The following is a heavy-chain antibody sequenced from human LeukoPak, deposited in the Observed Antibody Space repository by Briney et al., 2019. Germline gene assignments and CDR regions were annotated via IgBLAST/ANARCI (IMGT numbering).Heavy chain of an antibody. CDR2: IYYSGST. D-gene: IGHD1-1*01. CDR1: GGSISSYY. V-gene: IGHV4-59*01. Sequence: PSETLSLTCTVSGGSISSYYWSWIRQPPGKGLVWIGYIYYSGSTNYNPSLKSRVTISVDTSKNQFSLKLSSVTAADTAVYYCARVAETGTFFDYWGQGTLVTVSS. CDR3: ARVAETGTFFDY. J-gene: IGHJ4*02.